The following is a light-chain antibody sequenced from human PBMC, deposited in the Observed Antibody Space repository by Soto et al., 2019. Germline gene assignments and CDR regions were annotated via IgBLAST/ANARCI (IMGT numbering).Light chain of an antibody. J-gene: IGKJ3*01. CDR2: GAS. CDR3: QQYGSSPFT. V-gene: IGKV3-20*01. Sequence: EIVLTQSPGTLALSPGERATLSCRASQSVSSNYLTWYQQKPGQAPRLLIHGASSRATGIPDRFSGSGSGTDFTLTISRLEPEDFAVYYCQQYGSSPFTFVPGTKVDIK. CDR1: QSVSSNY.